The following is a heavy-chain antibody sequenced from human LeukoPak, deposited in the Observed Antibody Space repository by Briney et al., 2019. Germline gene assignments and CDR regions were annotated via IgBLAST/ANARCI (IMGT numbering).Heavy chain of an antibody. CDR2: IIPIFGTA. J-gene: IGHJ4*02. V-gene: IGHV1-69*05. CDR1: GGTFSSYA. D-gene: IGHD2-21*02. Sequence: SVKVSCKASGGTFSSYAISWVRQAPGQGLEWMGGIIPIFGTANYAQKFQGRVTITTDESTSTAYMELSSLRPEDTAVYYCARRVNCGGDCYGDHFDYWGQGTLVTVSS. CDR3: ARRVNCGGDCYGDHFDY.